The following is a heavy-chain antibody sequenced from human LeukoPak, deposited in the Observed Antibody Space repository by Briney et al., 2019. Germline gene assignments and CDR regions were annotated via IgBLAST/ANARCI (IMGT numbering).Heavy chain of an antibody. D-gene: IGHD5-12*01. CDR2: INSDGSST. CDR1: GFTFSSHW. J-gene: IGHJ4*02. Sequence: GGSLRLSCAASGFTFSSHWMHWVRQAPGKGVVWVSRINSDGSSTNYADSVKGRFTISRDNAKNTQYLQMNSLRAEDTAVYYCARGWMGGYDSLDYWGQGTLVTVSS. V-gene: IGHV3-74*01. CDR3: ARGWMGGYDSLDY.